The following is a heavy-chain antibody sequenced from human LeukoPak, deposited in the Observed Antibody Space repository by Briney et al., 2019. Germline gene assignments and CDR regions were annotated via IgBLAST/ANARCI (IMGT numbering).Heavy chain of an antibody. CDR3: ARGSYYYDLDAFDI. Sequence: PGGSLRLSCAASGFTFSSYSMNWVRQAPGKGLEWVSYISSSSSTIYYADSVKGRFTISRDNAKNPLYLQMNSLRAEDTAVYYCARGSYYYDLDAFDIWGQGTMVTVSS. CDR1: GFTFSSYS. V-gene: IGHV3-48*04. D-gene: IGHD3-22*01. J-gene: IGHJ3*02. CDR2: ISSSSSTI.